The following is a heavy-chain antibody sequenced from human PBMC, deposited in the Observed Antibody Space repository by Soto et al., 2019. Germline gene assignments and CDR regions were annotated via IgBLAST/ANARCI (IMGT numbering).Heavy chain of an antibody. J-gene: IGHJ4*02. CDR1: GYTFTSYY. CDR3: ARDLIIGGYYYYSSGYPTGY. CDR2: ISAYNGNT. D-gene: IGHD3-22*01. V-gene: IGHV1-18*04. Sequence: GASVKVSCKASGYTFTSYYMHWVRQAPGQGLEWMGRISAYNGNTNYAQKLQGRVTMTTDTSTSTAYMELRSLRSDDTAVYYCARDLIIGGYYYYSSGYPTGYWGQGTLVTVSS.